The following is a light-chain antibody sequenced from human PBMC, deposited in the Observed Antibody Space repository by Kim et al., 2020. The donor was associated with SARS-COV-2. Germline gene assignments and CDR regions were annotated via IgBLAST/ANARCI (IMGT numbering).Light chain of an antibody. J-gene: IGKJ2*01. CDR1: QSISSW. CDR2: KAS. V-gene: IGKV1-5*03. CDR3: QQFTAYSYT. Sequence: DIQMTQSPSTLSASVGDRVTITCRASQSISSWLAWYQQKPGKAPKLLIYKASSLESGVPSRFSGSGSGTEFTLTISSLQPDDFATYYCQQFTAYSYTFGQGTKWRS.